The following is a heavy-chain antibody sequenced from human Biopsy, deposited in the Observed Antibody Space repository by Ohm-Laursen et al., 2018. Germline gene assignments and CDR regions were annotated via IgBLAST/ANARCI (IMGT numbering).Heavy chain of an antibody. CDR1: GGTFSNYG. CDR2: NIPILGTG. D-gene: IGHD3-9*01. J-gene: IGHJ1*01. Sequence: SSVKVSCKAPGGTFSNYGVNWVRQAPGQSLEWLGGNIPILGTGNYAQKFQDRVTVAADTSTSTATMELRSLRSDDTAVYYCATKLTGYFHHWGQGTLVIVSS. V-gene: IGHV1-69*06. CDR3: ATKLTGYFHH.